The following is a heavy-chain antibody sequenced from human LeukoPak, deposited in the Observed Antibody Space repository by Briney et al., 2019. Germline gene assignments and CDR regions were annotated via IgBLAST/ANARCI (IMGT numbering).Heavy chain of an antibody. J-gene: IGHJ4*02. CDR2: IYYSGST. D-gene: IGHD6-6*01. CDR1: GGSISSGDYY. V-gene: IGHV4-30-4*01. CDR3: ARGTGSSSIDY. Sequence: SETLSLTCTVSGGSISSGDYYWGWIRQPPGKGLEWIGYIYYSGSTYYNPSLKSRLTISGDTSKNQFSLRLSSVTAADTAVYYCARGTGSSSIDYWGQGTLVTVSS.